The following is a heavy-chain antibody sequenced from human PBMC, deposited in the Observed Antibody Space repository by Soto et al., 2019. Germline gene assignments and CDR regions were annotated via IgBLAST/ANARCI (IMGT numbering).Heavy chain of an antibody. J-gene: IGHJ5*02. Sequence: ASVKVSCKASGYTFTSYAMNWVRQAPGQGLEWIGWINTNTGNPTYAQGFTGRFVFSLDTSVSTAYLQICSLKAEDTAVYYCARKSGIAARPRWFDPGGQGTLVTVSS. CDR1: GYTFTSYA. D-gene: IGHD6-6*01. CDR2: INTNTGNP. CDR3: ARKSGIAARPRWFDP. V-gene: IGHV7-4-1*01.